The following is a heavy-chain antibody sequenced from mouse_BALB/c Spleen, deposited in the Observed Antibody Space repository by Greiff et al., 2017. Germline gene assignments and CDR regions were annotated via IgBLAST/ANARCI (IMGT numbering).Heavy chain of an antibody. CDR3: AYYCGYGAMDY. V-gene: IGHV14-3*02. CDR2: IDPANGNT. CDR1: GFNIKDTY. J-gene: IGHJ4*01. Sequence: VQLQQSGAELVKPGASVKLSCTASGFNIKDTYMHWVKQRPEQGLEWIGRIDPANGNTKYDPKFQGKATVTADTSSNTAYLQLSSLTSEDTAVYYCAYYCGYGAMDYWGQGTSVTVSS. D-gene: IGHD1-2*01.